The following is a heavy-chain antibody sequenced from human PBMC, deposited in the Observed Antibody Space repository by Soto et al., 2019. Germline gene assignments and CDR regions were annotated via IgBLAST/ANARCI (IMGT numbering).Heavy chain of an antibody. Sequence: EVQLLESGGGLVQPGGSLRLSCVASGFTFSTYAMAWVRQAPGKGLEWVSAISGGGVGTYQPDYVKGRFTISRDNSRNTLDLQLNGLRAEDTALYYCAKAFDASGYTYERAFDYWGQGTLVTVSS. V-gene: IGHV3-23*01. CDR3: AKAFDASGYTYERAFDY. CDR2: ISGGGVGT. CDR1: GFTFSTYA. J-gene: IGHJ4*02. D-gene: IGHD3-22*01.